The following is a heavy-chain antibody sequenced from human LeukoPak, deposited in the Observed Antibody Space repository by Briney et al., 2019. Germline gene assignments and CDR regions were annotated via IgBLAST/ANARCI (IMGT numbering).Heavy chain of an antibody. CDR2: ISSSSSYI. CDR3: AREGRSTVTLRHALDI. J-gene: IGHJ3*02. Sequence: GGSLRLSCAASGFTFSSYSMNWVRQAPGKGLEWVSSISSSSSYIYYADSVKGRFTISRDNAKNSLYLQMNSLRAEDTAVYHCAREGRSTVTLRHALDIWGQGTMVTVSS. CDR1: GFTFSSYS. D-gene: IGHD4-17*01. V-gene: IGHV3-21*01.